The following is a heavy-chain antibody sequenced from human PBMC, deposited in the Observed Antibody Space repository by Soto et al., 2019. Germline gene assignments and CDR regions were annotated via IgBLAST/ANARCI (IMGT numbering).Heavy chain of an antibody. CDR2: INPNSGDT. D-gene: IGHD3-22*01. CDR3: ARVLRFYDSTGAFDI. Sequence: QAQLVQSGAEVKKPGASVKVSCKGSGYTFTGHYIHWVRQAPGQGPEWMGWINPNSGDTNYEQKFHGWVTMTRDTSISTAYMDLRRLRSDDTSVYYCARVLRFYDSTGAFDIWGQGTMVTVSS. V-gene: IGHV1-2*04. J-gene: IGHJ3*02. CDR1: GYTFTGHY.